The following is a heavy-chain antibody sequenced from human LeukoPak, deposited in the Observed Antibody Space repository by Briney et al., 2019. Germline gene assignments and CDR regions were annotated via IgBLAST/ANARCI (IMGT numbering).Heavy chain of an antibody. CDR3: ARALRFLERFDAFDI. CDR1: GYTFTGYY. V-gene: IGHV1-2*02. Sequence: ASVKVSCKASGYTFTGYYMHWVRQAPGQGLEWMGWINPNSGGTNYAQKFQGRVTMTRDTSISTAYMELSRLRSDDTAVYYCARALRFLERFDAFDIWGQGTMVTVSS. J-gene: IGHJ3*02. D-gene: IGHD3-3*01. CDR2: INPNSGGT.